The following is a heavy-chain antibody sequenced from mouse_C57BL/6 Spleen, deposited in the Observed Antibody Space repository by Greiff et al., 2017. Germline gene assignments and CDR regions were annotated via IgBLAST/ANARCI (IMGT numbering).Heavy chain of an antibody. CDR2: ISYDGSN. D-gene: IGHD2-4*01. J-gene: IGHJ2*01. CDR3: AREEGIYYDYDAGYYFDY. V-gene: IGHV3-6*01. Sequence: VQLKQSGPGLVKPSQSLSLTCSVTGYSITSGYYWNWIRQFPGNKLEWMGYISYDGSNNYNPSLKNRISITRDTSKNQFFLKLNSVTTEDTATYYCAREEGIYYDYDAGYYFDYWGQGTTLTVSS. CDR1: GYSITSGYY.